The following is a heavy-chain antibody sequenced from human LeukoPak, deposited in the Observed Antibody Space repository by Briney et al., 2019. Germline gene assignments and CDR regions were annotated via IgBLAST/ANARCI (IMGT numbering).Heavy chain of an antibody. Sequence: GGSLRLSCAASGFTFISYAMSWVRQAPGKGLEWVSAISGSGGSTYYADSVKGRFTISRDNSKNTLYLQMNSLRDEDTAVYYCAKETRSTSCYSFDCWGQGTLVTVSS. CDR3: AKETRSTSCYSFDC. V-gene: IGHV3-23*01. D-gene: IGHD2-2*01. J-gene: IGHJ4*02. CDR1: GFTFISYA. CDR2: ISGSGGST.